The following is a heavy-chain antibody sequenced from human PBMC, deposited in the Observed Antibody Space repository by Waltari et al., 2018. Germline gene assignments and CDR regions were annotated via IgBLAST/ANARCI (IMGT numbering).Heavy chain of an antibody. CDR2: IYTSGST. CDR3: ARIPAVAGTLYFDY. D-gene: IGHD6-19*01. J-gene: IGHJ4*02. CDR1: GGSISSGSYY. Sequence: QVQLQESGPGLVKPSQTLSLTCTVSGGSISSGSYYWSWIRQPAGKGLEWIGYIYTSGSTNYNPSLKSRVTISVDTSKNQFSLKLSSVTAADTAVYYCARIPAVAGTLYFDYWAREPWSPSPQ. V-gene: IGHV4-61*09.